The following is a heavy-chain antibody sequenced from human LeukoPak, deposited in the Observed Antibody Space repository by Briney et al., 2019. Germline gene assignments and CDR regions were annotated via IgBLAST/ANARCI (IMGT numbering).Heavy chain of an antibody. D-gene: IGHD1-14*01. CDR1: GGSFSGYY. CDR2: IYYSGST. Sequence: SETLSLTCAVYGGSFSGYYWSWIRQPPGKGLEWIGYIYYSGSTNYNPSLKSRVTISVDTSKNQFSLKLSSVTAADTAVYYCAREAPNRSTNYYYYYYMDVWGKGTTVTVSS. CDR3: AREAPNRSTNYYYYYYMDV. J-gene: IGHJ6*03. V-gene: IGHV4-34*11.